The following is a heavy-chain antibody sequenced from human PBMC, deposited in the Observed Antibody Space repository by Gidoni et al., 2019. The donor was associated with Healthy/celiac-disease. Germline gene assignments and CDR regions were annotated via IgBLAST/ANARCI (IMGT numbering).Heavy chain of an antibody. J-gene: IGHJ3*02. CDR1: GGAFSSYA. D-gene: IGHD6-6*01. Sequence: QVQLVQSGAEVKTPGSSVTVSCKASGGAFSSYAISWVRQAPGQGLEWMGGIIPIFGTANYAQQCQGRFTTTADESSCTAYMELLSLRSEDTAVYYCARDKGGIAAPTGAFDIWGQGTMFTVSS. V-gene: IGHV1-69*01. CDR3: ARDKGGIAAPTGAFDI. CDR2: IIPIFGTA.